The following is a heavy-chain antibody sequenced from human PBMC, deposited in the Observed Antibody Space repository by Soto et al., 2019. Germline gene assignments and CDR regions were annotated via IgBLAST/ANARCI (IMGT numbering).Heavy chain of an antibody. V-gene: IGHV3-30-3*01. CDR1: GFTFSSYA. CDR2: ISYDGSNK. D-gene: IGHD4-17*01. Sequence: QVQLVESGGGVVQPGRSLRLSCAASGFTFSSYAMHWVRQAPGKGLEWVAVISYDGSNKYYADSVKGRFTISRDNSKNTLYLQMNSLRAEDTAVYYGARHLYYGYYDDIAFDIWGQGTMVTVSS. CDR3: ARHLYYGYYDDIAFDI. J-gene: IGHJ3*02.